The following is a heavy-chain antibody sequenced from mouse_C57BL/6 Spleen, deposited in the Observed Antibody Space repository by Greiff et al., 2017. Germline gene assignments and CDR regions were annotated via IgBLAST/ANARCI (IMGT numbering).Heavy chain of an antibody. CDR3: ARWGAYYYGSPYAMDY. J-gene: IGHJ4*01. CDR1: GYTFTGYW. Sequence: VQLQQSGAELMKPGASVKLSCKATGYTFTGYWIEWVKQRPGHGLEWIGEILPGSGSTNYNEKFKGKATFTADTSSNTAYMQLSSLTTEDSAIYDCARWGAYYYGSPYAMDYWGQGTSVTVSS. D-gene: IGHD1-1*01. V-gene: IGHV1-9*01. CDR2: ILPGSGST.